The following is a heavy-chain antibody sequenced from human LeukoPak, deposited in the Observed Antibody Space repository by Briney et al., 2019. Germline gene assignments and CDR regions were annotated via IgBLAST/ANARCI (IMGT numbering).Heavy chain of an antibody. CDR1: GYTFTSYD. D-gene: IGHD3-22*01. CDR2: MNPNSGNT. CDR3: ATGDDSSGHPLDY. V-gene: IGHV1-8*01. Sequence: GASMKVSCKASGYTFTSYDINWVRQATGQGLEWMGWMNPNSGNTGYAQKFQGRVTMTEDTSTDTAYMELSSLRSEDTAVYYCATGDDSSGHPLDYWGQGTLVTVSS. J-gene: IGHJ4*02.